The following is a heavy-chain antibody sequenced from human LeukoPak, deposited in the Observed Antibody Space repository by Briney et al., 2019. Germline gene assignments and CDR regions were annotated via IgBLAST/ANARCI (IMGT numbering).Heavy chain of an antibody. J-gene: IGHJ3*02. CDR3: AKESVEMATISAFDI. Sequence: GGSLRLSCAAFGFTFDDYAMHWVRQAPGKGPEWVSGISWNSGSIGYADSVKGRFTISRDNAKNSLYLQMNSLRAEDTALYYCAKESVEMATISAFDIWGQGTMVTVSS. CDR1: GFTFDDYA. D-gene: IGHD5-12*01. CDR2: ISWNSGSI. V-gene: IGHV3-9*01.